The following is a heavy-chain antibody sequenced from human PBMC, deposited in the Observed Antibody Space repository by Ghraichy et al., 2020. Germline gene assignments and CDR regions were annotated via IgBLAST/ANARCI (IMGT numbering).Heavy chain of an antibody. Sequence: LTCAASGFTFSSHSMAWVRQAPGKGLEWVSSITISGSYIFYADSVKGRFTISRDNAKNSLYLQMNSLRAEDTAVYYCARADYLTSAYSGYQRNAFDFWGQGTMVTVSS. V-gene: IGHV3-21*01. CDR3: ARADYLTSAYSGYQRNAFDF. CDR2: ITISGSYI. D-gene: IGHD5-12*01. J-gene: IGHJ3*01. CDR1: GFTFSSHS.